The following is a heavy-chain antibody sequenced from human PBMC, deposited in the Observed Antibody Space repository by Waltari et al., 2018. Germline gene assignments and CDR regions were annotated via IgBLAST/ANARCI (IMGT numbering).Heavy chain of an antibody. V-gene: IGHV3-7*03. J-gene: IGHJ2*01. CDR2: IKQDGGEE. Sequence: EVQLVESGGGLVQPGGSLRLSCAASGFTFSTYWMSWVRQAPGKGLEWVASIKQDGGEEYYVDSVKGRFSISRDNAEKSLNLQMNSLRAEDTAVYYCARVGPIAVPGNPWYFALWGRGTLVTVSS. CDR3: ARVGPIAVPGNPWYFAL. D-gene: IGHD6-19*01. CDR1: GFTFSTYW.